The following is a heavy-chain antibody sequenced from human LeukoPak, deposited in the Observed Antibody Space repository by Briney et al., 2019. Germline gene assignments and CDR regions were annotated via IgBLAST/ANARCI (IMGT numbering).Heavy chain of an antibody. J-gene: IGHJ4*02. CDR2: ISGSGGST. Sequence: PGGSLTLSCAASGFTFSSYAMSWVRQAPGKGLEWVSAISGSGGSTNYADSVKGRFTISRDNSKNTLYLQMYSLRAEDTAVYYCAKVSYHYYGSGSYVLDYWGQGTLVTVSS. V-gene: IGHV3-23*01. D-gene: IGHD3-10*01. CDR1: GFTFSSYA. CDR3: AKVSYHYYGSGSYVLDY.